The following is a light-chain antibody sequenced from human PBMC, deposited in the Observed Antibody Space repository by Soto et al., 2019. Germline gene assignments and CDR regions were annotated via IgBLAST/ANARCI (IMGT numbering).Light chain of an antibody. CDR2: AVT. V-gene: IGLV2-11*01. J-gene: IGLJ1*01. CDR3: CSYAGSYPRG. CDR1: SIDVVAYAY. Sequence: QSALPQPRSVSVSPGRSVTISCTGTSIDVVAYAYVSWYQQHPGKAPKLMIYAVTQRPSGVPDRFSASKSGNTASLTISGLQAEDEADYYFCSYAGSYPRGLGTGTQRTVL.